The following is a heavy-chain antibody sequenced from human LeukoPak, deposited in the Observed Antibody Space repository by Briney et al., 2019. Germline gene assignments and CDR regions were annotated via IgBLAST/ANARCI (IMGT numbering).Heavy chain of an antibody. CDR3: ASRYFDWTRSSYGMDV. CDR1: GGSISSSNW. CDR2: IYHSGST. V-gene: IGHV4-4*02. Sequence: SETLSLTCAVSGGSISSSNWWSWVRQPPGKGLEWIGEIYHSGSTNYNPSLKSRVTISVDKSKNQFFLKLSSVTAADTAVYYCASRYFDWTRSSYGMDVWGKGTTVTVSS. D-gene: IGHD3-9*01. J-gene: IGHJ6*04.